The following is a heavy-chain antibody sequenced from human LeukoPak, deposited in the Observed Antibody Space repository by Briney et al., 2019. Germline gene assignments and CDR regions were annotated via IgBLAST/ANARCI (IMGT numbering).Heavy chain of an antibody. CDR3: AKTTYYYDSSGYSNWFDP. Sequence: PGRSLRLSCAASGFTFSSYGMHWVRQAPGKGLEWVAVISYDGSNKYYADSVKGRFTIFRDDSKNTLYLQMNSLRAEDTAVYYCAKTTYYYDSSGYSNWFDPWGQGTLVTVSS. V-gene: IGHV3-30*18. D-gene: IGHD3-22*01. CDR2: ISYDGSNK. J-gene: IGHJ5*02. CDR1: GFTFSSYG.